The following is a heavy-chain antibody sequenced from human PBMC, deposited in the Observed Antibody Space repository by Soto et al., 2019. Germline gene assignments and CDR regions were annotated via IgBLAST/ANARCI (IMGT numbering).Heavy chain of an antibody. CDR3: AKTMGDCSGGSCYGAYSMDV. CDR1: GFSFNTYA. J-gene: IGHJ6*02. V-gene: IGHV3-23*01. Sequence: EVQLLESGGGLVQPGGSLRLSCAASGFSFNTYAMSWVRQARGKGPEWVSTVSASGGSTYSADSVKGRFTISRDNYKNTVHLKMNSLRAEDTAVYYCAKTMGDCSGGSCYGAYSMDVWGQGITVTVSS. CDR2: VSASGGST. D-gene: IGHD2-15*01.